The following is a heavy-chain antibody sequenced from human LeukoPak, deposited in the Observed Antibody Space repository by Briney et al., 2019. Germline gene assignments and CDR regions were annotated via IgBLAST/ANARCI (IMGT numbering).Heavy chain of an antibody. V-gene: IGHV3-23*01. J-gene: IGHJ4*02. Sequence: GGFLRLSCAASGFTFSSYAMSWVRQAPGKGLEWVSAISGSGGSTYYADSVKGRFTISRDNSKNTLYLQMNSLRAEDTAVYYCARCSGGSCWYFDYWGQGTLVTVSS. D-gene: IGHD2-15*01. CDR3: ARCSGGSCWYFDY. CDR1: GFTFSSYA. CDR2: ISGSGGST.